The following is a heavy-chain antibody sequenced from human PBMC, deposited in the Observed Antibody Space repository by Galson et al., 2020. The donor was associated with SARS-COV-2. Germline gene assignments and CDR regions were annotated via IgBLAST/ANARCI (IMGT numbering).Heavy chain of an antibody. D-gene: IGHD3-16*01. Sequence: GGSLRLSCAASGFTFSSYAMHWVRQAPGKGLEWVAVISYDGSNKYYADSVKGRFTISRDNSKNTLYLQMNSLRAEDTAVYYCASLPDSWGTDYWGQGTLVTVSS. V-gene: IGHV3-30*04. CDR1: GFTFSSYA. J-gene: IGHJ4*02. CDR2: ISYDGSNK. CDR3: ASLPDSWGTDY.